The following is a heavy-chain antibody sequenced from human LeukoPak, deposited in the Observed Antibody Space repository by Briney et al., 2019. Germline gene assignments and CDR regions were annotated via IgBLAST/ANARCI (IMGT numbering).Heavy chain of an antibody. CDR2: IYSGGST. J-gene: IGHJ4*02. Sequence: TGGSLRLSCAASGFTFSKHWMHWVRQAPGKGLEWVSVIYSGGSTYYADSVKGRFTISRDNSKNTLYLQMNSLRAEDTAVYYCAKAGAVVVVAAKFFDYWGQGTLVTVSS. V-gene: IGHV3-53*01. CDR3: AKAGAVVVVAAKFFDY. CDR1: GFTFSKHW. D-gene: IGHD2-15*01.